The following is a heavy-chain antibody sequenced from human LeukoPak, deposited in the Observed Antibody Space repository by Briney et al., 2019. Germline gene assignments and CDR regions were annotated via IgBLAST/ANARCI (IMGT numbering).Heavy chain of an antibody. D-gene: IGHD1-26*01. J-gene: IGHJ4*02. CDR2: ISSSSSYT. V-gene: IGHV3-21*01. Sequence: GGSLRLSCAASGFTFSSYSMNWVRQAPGKGLEWVSSISSSSSYTYYADSVKGRFTISRDNAKNSLYLQMNSLRAEDTAVYYCANKGGSYDYWGQGTLVTVSS. CDR3: ANKGGSYDY. CDR1: GFTFSSYS.